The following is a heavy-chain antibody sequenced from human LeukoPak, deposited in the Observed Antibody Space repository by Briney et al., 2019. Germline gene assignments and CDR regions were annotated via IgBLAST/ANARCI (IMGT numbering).Heavy chain of an antibody. CDR1: GFTFNIYA. CDR3: AKGAIDCSGGSCYPYYYYYGMDV. D-gene: IGHD2-15*01. V-gene: IGHV3-23*01. Sequence: GGSLRLSCAASGFTFNIYAMSWVRQAPGKGLEWVSRINEDGSTINYADSVKGRITISRDNSKNTLYLQMNSLRAEDTAVYYCAKGAIDCSGGSCYPYYYYYGMDVWGQGTTVTVSS. J-gene: IGHJ6*02. CDR2: INEDGSTI.